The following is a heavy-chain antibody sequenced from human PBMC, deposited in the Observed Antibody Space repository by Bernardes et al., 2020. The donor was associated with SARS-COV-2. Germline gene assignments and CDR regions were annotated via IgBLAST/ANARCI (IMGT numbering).Heavy chain of an antibody. V-gene: IGHV4-59*02. Sequence: SETLSLTCTVSGGSVKIYHWSWMCQSPGKGLQWIGYISDIGTTDYNPSLKNRVTISVDTSKNQFSLRLNSVTVADTAVYYCARFGPSGAFDIWGPGTKVTVSS. J-gene: IGHJ3*02. CDR2: ISDIGTT. D-gene: IGHD3-16*01. CDR3: ARFGPSGAFDI. CDR1: GGSVKIYH.